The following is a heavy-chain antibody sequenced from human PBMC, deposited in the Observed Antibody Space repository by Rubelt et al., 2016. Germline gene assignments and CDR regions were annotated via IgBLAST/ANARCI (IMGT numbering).Heavy chain of an antibody. Sequence: EVQLVESGGGLVQPGRSLRLSCAASGFTFDDYAMHWVRQAPGKGLEWVSGISWNSGSIGYADSVKGRFTISRDNAKNSLYLQMNSLRAEDTALYYCAKDLIAGLYDFWSGSHGWGMDVWGQGTTVTVSS. J-gene: IGHJ6*02. D-gene: IGHD3-3*01. V-gene: IGHV3-9*01. CDR1: GFTFDDYA. CDR2: ISWNSGSI. CDR3: AKDLIAGLYDFWSGSHGWGMDV.